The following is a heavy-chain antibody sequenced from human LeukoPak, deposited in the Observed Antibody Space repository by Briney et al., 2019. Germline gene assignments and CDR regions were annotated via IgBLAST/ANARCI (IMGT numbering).Heavy chain of an antibody. CDR2: IYYSGST. CDR3: ARLRYLGGYMDV. J-gene: IGHJ6*03. CDR1: GGSISSYY. V-gene: IGHV4-59*01. Sequence: PSETLSLNCTVSGGSISSYYWSWIRQPPGKGLEWFGYIYYSGSTNYNPFLKSRVTISIDTSKNQLSLRLSSVTAADTAVYYCARLRYLGGYMDVWGKGTTVTISS. D-gene: IGHD3-9*01.